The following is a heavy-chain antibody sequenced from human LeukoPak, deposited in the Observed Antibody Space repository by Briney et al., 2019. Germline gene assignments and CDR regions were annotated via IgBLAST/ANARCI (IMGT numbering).Heavy chain of an antibody. J-gene: IGHJ4*02. CDR2: IKQDGSEK. V-gene: IGHV3-7*03. CDR3: ARDNYYDSSGYYYAFDY. Sequence: GGSLRLSCAASGFTFSRYGIHWVRQAPGKGLEWVANIKQDGSEKYYVDSVKGRFTISRDNAKNSLYLQMNSLRAEDTAVYYCARDNYYDSSGYYYAFDYWGQGTLVTVSS. CDR1: GFTFSRYG. D-gene: IGHD3-22*01.